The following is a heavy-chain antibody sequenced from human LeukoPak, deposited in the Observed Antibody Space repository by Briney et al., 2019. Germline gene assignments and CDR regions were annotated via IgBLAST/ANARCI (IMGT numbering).Heavy chain of an antibody. J-gene: IGHJ4*02. V-gene: IGHV5-51*01. CDR1: GYRFTNYW. CDR3: ARAGGRDGYNWLVY. CDR2: VNPGDSDT. Sequence: GESLKISCKGSGYRFTNYWIGWVRQMPGKGLEWMGIVNPGDSDTRYSPSFQGQVTISADTSITTAYLQWSSLKASDTAMYYCARAGGRDGYNWLVYWGQGTLVTVSS. D-gene: IGHD5-24*01.